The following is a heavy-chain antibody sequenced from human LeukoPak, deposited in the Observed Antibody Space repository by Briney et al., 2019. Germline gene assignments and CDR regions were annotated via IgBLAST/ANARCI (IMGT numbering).Heavy chain of an antibody. D-gene: IGHD5-12*01. J-gene: IGHJ4*02. CDR3: VRYSGDADY. Sequence: KPGRSLGLSCTASGFTFDNYAMSWFRQAPGKGLEWVGFIRSKIYGGTTEYAASVKGRFTISRDDSKSIAYLQMNSLKSEDTAVYYCVRYSGDADYWGQGTLVTVSS. V-gene: IGHV3-49*05. CDR1: GFTFDNYA. CDR2: IRSKIYGGTT.